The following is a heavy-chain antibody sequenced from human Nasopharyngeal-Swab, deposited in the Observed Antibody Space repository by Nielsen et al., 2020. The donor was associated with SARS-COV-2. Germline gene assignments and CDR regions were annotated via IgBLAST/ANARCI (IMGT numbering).Heavy chain of an antibody. D-gene: IGHD5-18*01. V-gene: IGHV1-69*04. J-gene: IGHJ6*03. CDR1: GCTFSNYA. CDR2: TIPNLGLA. Sequence: SVKVSCKASGCTFSNYAISWVRLAPGQGLEWMGRTIPNLGLANYAQKFLGRVTITADKSTNTAYMELSSLRSEDTAVYYCARDTPEDTTLVTAYYYYMDVWGKGTTVTVSS. CDR3: ARDTPEDTTLVTAYYYYMDV.